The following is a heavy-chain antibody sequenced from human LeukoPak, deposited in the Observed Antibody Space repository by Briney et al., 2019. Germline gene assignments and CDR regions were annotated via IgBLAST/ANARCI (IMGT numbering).Heavy chain of an antibody. J-gene: IGHJ4*02. D-gene: IGHD2-8*01. CDR3: ARDFRMNLDY. Sequence: GGSLRLSCAASGFTFSSYAMHWVRQAPGKGLEWVAVISYDGSNKYYADSVKGRFTISRDNSKNTLYLQMNSLRAEDTAVYYCARDFRMNLDYWGQGTLVTVSS. CDR2: ISYDGSNK. CDR1: GFTFSSYA. V-gene: IGHV3-30*04.